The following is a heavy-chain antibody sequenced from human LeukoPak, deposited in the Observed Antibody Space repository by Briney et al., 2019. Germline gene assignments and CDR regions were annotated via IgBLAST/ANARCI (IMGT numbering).Heavy chain of an antibody. V-gene: IGHV1-3*03. J-gene: IGHJ4*02. Sequence: ASVKVSCKASGYTFNSYAMHWVRQAPGQRLEWMGWINAGNGNTKYSQEFQGRVTITRDTSASTAYMELSSLRSEDMAVYYCARGEMATTDIDYWGQGTLVTVSS. CDR3: ARGEMATTDIDY. CDR2: INAGNGNT. D-gene: IGHD5-24*01. CDR1: GYTFNSYA.